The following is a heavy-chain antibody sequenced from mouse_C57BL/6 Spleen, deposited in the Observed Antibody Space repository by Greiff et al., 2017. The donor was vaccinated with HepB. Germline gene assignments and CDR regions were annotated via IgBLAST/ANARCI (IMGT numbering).Heavy chain of an antibody. Sequence: EVQLVESGEGLVKPGGSLKLSCAASGFTFSSYAMSWVRQTPEKRLEWVAYISSGGDYIYYADTVKGRFTISRDNARNTLYLQMSSLKSEDTAMYYCTGGITTGYAMDYWGQGTSVTVSS. V-gene: IGHV5-9-1*02. J-gene: IGHJ4*01. CDR3: TGGITTGYAMDY. CDR2: ISSGGDYI. D-gene: IGHD2-4*01. CDR1: GFTFSSYA.